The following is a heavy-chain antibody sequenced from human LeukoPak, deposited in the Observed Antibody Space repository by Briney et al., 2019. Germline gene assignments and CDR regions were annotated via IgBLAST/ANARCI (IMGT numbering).Heavy chain of an antibody. J-gene: IGHJ4*02. CDR1: GFTFSSYA. V-gene: IGHV3-23*01. CDR2: IGGGGVDT. Sequence: LRLSCAASGFTFSSYAMSWVRQAPGKGLEWVSSIGGGGVDTYYADSVKGRSTISRDNSKNTLYLQMNSLRVEDTAVYYCARESGEYSSSPYDYWGQGTLVTVSS. CDR3: ARESGEYSSSPYDY. D-gene: IGHD6-6*01.